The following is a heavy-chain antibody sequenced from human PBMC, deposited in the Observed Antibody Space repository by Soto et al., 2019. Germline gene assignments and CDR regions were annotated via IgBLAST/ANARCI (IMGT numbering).Heavy chain of an antibody. Sequence: QVQLVQSGAEVKKPGASVKVSCKASGYTFNSYGISWVRQAPGQGLEWMGWISAYKGNTNYAQKLQGRVTMTTDTSTSTVYMELRSLRSDDTAVYYGASSASIYCSGGSCSYYDMDVWGQGTTVIVSS. D-gene: IGHD2-15*01. J-gene: IGHJ6*02. CDR3: ASSASIYCSGGSCSYYDMDV. CDR2: ISAYKGNT. CDR1: GYTFNSYG. V-gene: IGHV1-18*01.